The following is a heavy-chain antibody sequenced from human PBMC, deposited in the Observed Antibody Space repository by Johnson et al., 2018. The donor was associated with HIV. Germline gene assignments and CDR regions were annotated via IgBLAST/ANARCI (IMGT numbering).Heavy chain of an antibody. V-gene: IGHV3-13*01. Sequence: VQLVESGGGLVKPGGSLRLSCAASRFTFGDYYMTWVRQATGKGLEWVSAIGTAGDTYYPGSVKGRFTIPGENAKNSLYLQMNSLRAEDTAVYYCAREVGIQLWSSDAFDIWGQGTMVTVSS. CDR1: RFTFGDYY. J-gene: IGHJ3*02. CDR3: AREVGIQLWSSDAFDI. D-gene: IGHD5-18*01. CDR2: IGTAGDT.